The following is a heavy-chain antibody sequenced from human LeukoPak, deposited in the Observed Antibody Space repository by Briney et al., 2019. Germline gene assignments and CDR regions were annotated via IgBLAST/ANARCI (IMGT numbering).Heavy chain of an antibody. V-gene: IGHV4-39*07. CDR1: GGSISNSAYY. CDR2: IYYTGTT. D-gene: IGHD2-15*01. CDR3: ARDFWTPYCSGGSCYPGNY. Sequence: SETLSLTCTVSGGSISNSAYYWGWIRQPPGKGLEWIGSIYYTGTTSYNPSLESRVTISVDSSNNQISLNLNSVIAADTAGYYCARDFWTPYCSGGSCYPGNYWGQGTLVTVSS. J-gene: IGHJ4*02.